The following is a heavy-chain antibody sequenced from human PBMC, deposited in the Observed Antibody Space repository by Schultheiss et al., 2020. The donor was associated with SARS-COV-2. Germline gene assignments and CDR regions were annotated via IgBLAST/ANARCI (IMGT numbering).Heavy chain of an antibody. J-gene: IGHJ6*02. CDR2: ISGSGGST. CDR1: GFTFSSYA. V-gene: IGHV3-23*01. D-gene: IGHD6-19*01. Sequence: GGSLRLSCAASGFTFSSYAMSWVRQAPGKGLEWVSAISGSGGSTYYADSVKGRFTISRDNAKNSLYLQMNSLRAEDTAVYYCARAEWLADLDVWGQGTTVTVSS. CDR3: ARAEWLADLDV.